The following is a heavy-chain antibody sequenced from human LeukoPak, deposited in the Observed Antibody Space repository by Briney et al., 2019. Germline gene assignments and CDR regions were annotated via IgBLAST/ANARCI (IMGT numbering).Heavy chain of an antibody. CDR1: GFTLSDYW. Sequence: GGSLRLSCAASGFTLSDYWMSWVRQAPGKGLEWVANIKQDGSEKYYVDPVKGRFTISRDNAKNSLYLQMNSLRAEDTAVYYCARLRERQTCDCWGRGTLVTVSS. D-gene: IGHD1-26*01. CDR2: IKQDGSEK. V-gene: IGHV3-7*01. CDR3: ARLRERQTCDC. J-gene: IGHJ4*02.